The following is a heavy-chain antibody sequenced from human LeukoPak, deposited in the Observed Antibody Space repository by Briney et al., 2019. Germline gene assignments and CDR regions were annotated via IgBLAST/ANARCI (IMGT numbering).Heavy chain of an antibody. CDR2: INHSGST. D-gene: IGHD6-19*01. CDR1: GGSFSGYY. CDR3: ARSDTGSIGWYWHYFDY. V-gene: IGHV4-34*01. Sequence: SETLSLTCAVYGGSFSGYYWSWIRQPPGKGLEWIGEINHSGSTNYNPSLKSRVTISVDTSKNQFSLKLSSVTAADTAVYYCARSDTGSIGWYWHYFDYWGQGTLVTVSS. J-gene: IGHJ4*02.